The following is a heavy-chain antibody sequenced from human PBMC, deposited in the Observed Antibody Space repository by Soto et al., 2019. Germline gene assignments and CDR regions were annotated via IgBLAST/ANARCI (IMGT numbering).Heavy chain of an antibody. CDR1: GFTFSTYA. V-gene: IGHV3-23*01. CDR3: AKAQSGSGWSHFDY. CDR2: ISSSGGGT. Sequence: GGSLRLSCAASGFTFSTYAMGWVRQAPGKGLEWVSVISSSGGGTFYADSVKGRFTISRDNSKNTLFLQMNSLRAEDTAVYYCAKAQSGSGWSHFDYWGQGTLVTVSS. D-gene: IGHD6-19*01. J-gene: IGHJ4*02.